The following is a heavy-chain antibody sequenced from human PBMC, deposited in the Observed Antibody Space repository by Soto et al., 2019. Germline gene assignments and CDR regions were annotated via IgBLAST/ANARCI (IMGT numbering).Heavy chain of an antibody. Sequence: ASVKVSCKASGYTFTSYYIHWVRQAPGQGLEWMGIINPSGGSTSYAQKFQGRVTMTRDTSTSTVYMELSSLRSEDTAVYYCAREEYYGSGSYHIDYWGQGTLVTVSS. V-gene: IGHV1-46*01. CDR1: GYTFTSYY. CDR2: INPSGGST. D-gene: IGHD3-10*01. CDR3: AREEYYGSGSYHIDY. J-gene: IGHJ4*02.